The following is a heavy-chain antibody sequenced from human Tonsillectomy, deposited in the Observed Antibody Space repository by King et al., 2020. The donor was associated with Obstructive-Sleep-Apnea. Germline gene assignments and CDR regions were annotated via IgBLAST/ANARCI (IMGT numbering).Heavy chain of an antibody. CDR2: IFYRGST. V-gene: IGHV4-59*01. CDR3: ARDRVGRDGYNRFDY. CDR1: RGSINSYY. Sequence: VQLQESGPGLVKPSETLSLTCTVSRGSINSYYRGWIRQTPGKGLEWLGYIFYRGSTNYNPSLKSRVTISVDTSKNQFSLKLSSVTAADTAVYYCARDRVGRDGYNRFDYWGQGTLVTVSS. D-gene: IGHD5-24*01. J-gene: IGHJ4*02.